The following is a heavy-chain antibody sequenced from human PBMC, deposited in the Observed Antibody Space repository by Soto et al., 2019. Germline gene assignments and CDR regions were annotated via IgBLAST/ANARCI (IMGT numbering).Heavy chain of an antibody. CDR2: IWYDGSNK. V-gene: IGHV3-33*01. Sequence: GGALRLSCAASGFTFMSYGMHWVRQAPGKGLEWVAVIWYDGSNKYYADSVKGRFTISRDNSKNTLYLQMNSLRAEDTAVVYCARFRDFALDYRGQGTSVPVAS. CDR1: GFTFMSYG. CDR3: ARFRDFALDY. J-gene: IGHJ4*02.